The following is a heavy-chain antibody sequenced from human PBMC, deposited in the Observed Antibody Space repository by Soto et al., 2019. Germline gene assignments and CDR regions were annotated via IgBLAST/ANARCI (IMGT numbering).Heavy chain of an antibody. D-gene: IGHD3-16*02. J-gene: IGHJ4*02. CDR3: ARSIGSGGVIGGFDY. CDR1: GGTFNMYA. V-gene: IGHV1-69*01. CDR2: IIPIFDTP. Sequence: QVQLVQSGAEVRKPGSAVRVSCKASGGTFNMYAMNWVRQAPGQGLEWMAGIIPIFDTPRYSQQFQGRVTITVYESTRTAYMELSSLQSEDTAIYYCARSIGSGGVIGGFDYWGQGTLVTVAS.